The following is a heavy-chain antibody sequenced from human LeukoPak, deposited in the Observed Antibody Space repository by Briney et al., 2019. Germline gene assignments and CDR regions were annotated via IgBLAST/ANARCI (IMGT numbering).Heavy chain of an antibody. V-gene: IGHV3-30*02. Sequence: GGSLRLSCATSGLTFSHYGMHWVRQSPGKGLEWVAFIRYDGSILYYADSVKGRFTISRDNSKNTLFLQMNTLRLDDAAVYFCARDRGAGLFDPWGQGTLVTVSS. J-gene: IGHJ5*02. CDR2: IRYDGSIL. D-gene: IGHD3-10*01. CDR3: ARDRGAGLFDP. CDR1: GLTFSHYG.